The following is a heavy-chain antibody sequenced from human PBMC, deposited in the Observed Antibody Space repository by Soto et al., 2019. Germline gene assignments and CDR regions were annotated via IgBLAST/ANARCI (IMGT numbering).Heavy chain of an antibody. D-gene: IGHD2-15*01. CDR3: ARARGYYCSGGICYHAHYFDY. CDR2: IWYDGSNK. J-gene: IGHJ4*02. V-gene: IGHV3-33*01. Sequence: QVQLVESGGGVVQPGRSLRLSCAASGFTFSSYGMNWVRQAPGKGLEWAAVIWYDGSNKYYADSVKGRFTISRDNSKNSLYLQMNSLRAEDTAVYYCARARGYYCSGGICYHAHYFDYWVQGTLVPGSS. CDR1: GFTFSSYG.